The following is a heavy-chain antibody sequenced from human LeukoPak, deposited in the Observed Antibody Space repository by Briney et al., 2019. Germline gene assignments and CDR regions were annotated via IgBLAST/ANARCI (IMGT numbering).Heavy chain of an antibody. V-gene: IGHV3-66*01. Sequence: GGSLRLSCAASGFTVSSNYMNWVRQAPGKGLEWVSVIYSGGRTYYADSVKGRFTISRDSSKNTVFLQMNSLRAEDTAVYYCARDGDGDFSYYYGMDVWGQGTTVTVSS. CDR3: ARDGDGDFSYYYGMDV. CDR2: IYSGGRT. CDR1: GFTVSSNY. D-gene: IGHD4-17*01. J-gene: IGHJ6*02.